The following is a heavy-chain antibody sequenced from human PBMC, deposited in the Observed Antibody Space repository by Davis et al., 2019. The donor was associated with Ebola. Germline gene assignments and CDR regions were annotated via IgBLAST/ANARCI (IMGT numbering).Heavy chain of an antibody. J-gene: IGHJ6*03. V-gene: IGHV1-69*13. Sequence: SVKVSCKASGGTFSSYAISWVRQAPGQGLEWMGGINPIFGTANYAQKFQGRVTITADESTSTAYMELSSLRSEDTAVYYCARIESASPDYYYYMDVWGKGTTVTVSS. CDR3: ARIESASPDYYYYMDV. CDR1: GGTFSSYA. CDR2: INPIFGTA.